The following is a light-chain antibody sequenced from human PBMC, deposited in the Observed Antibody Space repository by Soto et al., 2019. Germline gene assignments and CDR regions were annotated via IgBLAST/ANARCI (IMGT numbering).Light chain of an antibody. Sequence: DIQMTQSPSSLSASVGDRVTITCRASQDIRNGLGWYQQKPGKAPKRLIYAASRLQSGVPSRFSGSRSGTYFTLTAARLQPEDFATYYCLHHNIYPLTFGGGTRGEIK. CDR2: AAS. CDR3: LHHNIYPLT. CDR1: QDIRNG. V-gene: IGKV1-17*01. J-gene: IGKJ4*01.